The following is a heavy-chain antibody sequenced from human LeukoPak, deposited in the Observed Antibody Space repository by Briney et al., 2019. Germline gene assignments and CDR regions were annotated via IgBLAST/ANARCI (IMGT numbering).Heavy chain of an antibody. Sequence: GGSLRLSCAASGFTFSNYNMHWVRQAPGKGLEWVAFIGYDGSDKHYADSVEGRFTISRDNSKNTLYLQMNSLRDEDTAVYYCARVMDDSSGWIGDYYYMDVWGKGTTVTVSS. CDR1: GFTFSNYN. CDR3: ARVMDDSSGWIGDYYYMDV. D-gene: IGHD6-19*01. J-gene: IGHJ6*03. CDR2: IGYDGSDK. V-gene: IGHV3-30*02.